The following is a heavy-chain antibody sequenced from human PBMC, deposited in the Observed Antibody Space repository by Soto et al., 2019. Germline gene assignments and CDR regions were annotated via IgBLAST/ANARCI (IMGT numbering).Heavy chain of an antibody. V-gene: IGHV1-69*02. Sequence: QVQLVQSGAEVKKPGSSVKVSCKASGGTFSSYTISWVRQAPGQGLEWMGRIIPILGIANYAQKFQGRVTITADKSTSTAYMELSSLRSEDTAVYYCARYFHGSGSYHWFDPWGQGNLVTVSS. CDR2: IIPILGIA. CDR1: GGTFSSYT. CDR3: ARYFHGSGSYHWFDP. J-gene: IGHJ5*02. D-gene: IGHD3-10*01.